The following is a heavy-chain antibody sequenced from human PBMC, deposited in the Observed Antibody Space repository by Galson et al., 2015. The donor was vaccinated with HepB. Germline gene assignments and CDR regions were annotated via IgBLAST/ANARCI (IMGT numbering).Heavy chain of an antibody. CDR3: ARDQGKTGSYYFQALNAFDI. D-gene: IGHD3-10*01. CDR1: GFTFSSYW. Sequence: SLRLSCAASGFTFSSYWMSWVRQAPGKGLEWVANIKQDGSEKYYVDSVKGRFTISRDNAKNSLYLQMNSLRAEDTAVYYCARDQGKTGSYYFQALNAFDIWGQGTMVTVSS. V-gene: IGHV3-7*03. J-gene: IGHJ3*02. CDR2: IKQDGSEK.